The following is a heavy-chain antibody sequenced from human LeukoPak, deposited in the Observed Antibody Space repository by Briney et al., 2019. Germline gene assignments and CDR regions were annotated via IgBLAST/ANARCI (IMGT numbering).Heavy chain of an antibody. D-gene: IGHD3-16*01. Sequence: GGSLRLSCAASGFIFSTYGRYWVRQAPGEGLEWVAFIRHDGSIKNYADSVKGRSTISRDNSKNTLYLQMNSLRAEDTAVYYCAKDSLADIDYWGQGTLVTVSS. J-gene: IGHJ4*02. V-gene: IGHV3-30*02. CDR1: GFIFSTYG. CDR2: IRHDGSIK. CDR3: AKDSLADIDY.